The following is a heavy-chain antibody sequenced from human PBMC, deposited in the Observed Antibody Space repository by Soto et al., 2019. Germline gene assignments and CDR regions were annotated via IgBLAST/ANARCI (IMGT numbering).Heavy chain of an antibody. D-gene: IGHD2-2*01. Sequence: SETLSLTCAVYGGSFSGYYWSWIRQPPGKGMEWIGEINHSGSTNYNPSLKSRVTISVDTSKNQFSLKLGSVTAADTAVYYFAREKPQLRLNLYYYYMDVWGKGTTVTVSS. CDR2: INHSGST. V-gene: IGHV4-34*01. CDR3: AREKPQLRLNLYYYYMDV. J-gene: IGHJ6*03. CDR1: GGSFSGYY.